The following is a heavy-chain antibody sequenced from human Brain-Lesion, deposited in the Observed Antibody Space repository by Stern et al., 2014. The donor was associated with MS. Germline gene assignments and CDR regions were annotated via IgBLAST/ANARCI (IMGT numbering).Heavy chain of an antibody. CDR2: MNPYRGNT. D-gene: IGHD2-2*01. V-gene: IGHV1-8*01. Sequence: MQLVESGAEVKKPGASVKVSCKASGYTFSSYDITWVRQASGNGLEWMGWMNPYRGNTGYAQNFKGRVSMTSAPSISTVYMELTSLTSDDTAVYFCARAVRNQLLSEYWGQGTLVTVSS. J-gene: IGHJ4*02. CDR3: ARAVRNQLLSEY. CDR1: GYTFSSYD.